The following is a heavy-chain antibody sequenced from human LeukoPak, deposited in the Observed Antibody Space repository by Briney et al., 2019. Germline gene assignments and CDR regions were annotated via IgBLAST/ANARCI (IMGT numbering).Heavy chain of an antibody. CDR3: ARDIELST. Sequence: GGSLRLSCAASGFTFSSYAMSWVRQAPGKGLEWVSAISGSGGTTYYADSVKGRFTISRDNAKDTLYLQMNSLRAEDTAIYYCARDIELSTWGLGTTVTVSS. D-gene: IGHD3-16*02. J-gene: IGHJ3*01. CDR2: ISGSGGTT. V-gene: IGHV3-23*01. CDR1: GFTFSSYA.